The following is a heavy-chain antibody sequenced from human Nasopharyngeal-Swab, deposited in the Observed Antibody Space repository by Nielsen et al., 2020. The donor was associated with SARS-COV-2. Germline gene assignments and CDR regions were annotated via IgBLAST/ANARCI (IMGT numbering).Heavy chain of an antibody. CDR1: GGSISSGGYY. D-gene: IGHD2-15*01. CDR2: IYYSGST. Sequence: SETLSLTCTVSGGSISSGGYYWSWIRQHPGKGLEWIGYIYYSGSTYYNPSLKSRVTISVDTSKNQFSLKLSSATAADTAVYYCARVLTRNLVVALVLDAFDIWGQGTMVTVSS. J-gene: IGHJ3*02. V-gene: IGHV4-31*03. CDR3: ARVLTRNLVVALVLDAFDI.